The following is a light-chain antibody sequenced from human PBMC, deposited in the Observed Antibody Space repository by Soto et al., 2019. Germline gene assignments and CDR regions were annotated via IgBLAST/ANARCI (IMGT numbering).Light chain of an antibody. CDR3: QQTYSTPYT. Sequence: IQMTQSPSSLSASVGDRVTITCRASQRITTYLNWYQQKPGEAPKLLISTSGTLQRGVPSRFSGSGSGTDCTLPITALRPEDFATYFCQQTYSTPYTFGQGTKLEIK. CDR1: QRITTY. CDR2: TSG. J-gene: IGKJ2*01. V-gene: IGKV1-39*01.